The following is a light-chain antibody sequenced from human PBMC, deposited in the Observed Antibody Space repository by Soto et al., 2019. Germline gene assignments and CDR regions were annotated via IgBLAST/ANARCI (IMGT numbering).Light chain of an antibody. CDR3: QHRQT. CDR2: GAS. CDR1: QSVSSN. J-gene: IGKJ1*01. Sequence: EIVMTQPPATLSVSPGERATLSCRASQSVSSNLAWYQQKPGQAPRLLIYGASTRATGIPARFSGSGYGTELTLTIRSLQSEDFSVYYCQHRQTFGQWNKVDIK. V-gene: IGKV3-15*01.